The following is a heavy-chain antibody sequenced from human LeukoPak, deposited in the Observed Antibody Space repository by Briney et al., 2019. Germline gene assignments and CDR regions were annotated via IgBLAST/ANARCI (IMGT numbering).Heavy chain of an antibody. Sequence: ASVKVSCKASGYTFTSYYMHWVRQAPGQGLEWVGIINPSGGSTSYAQKFQGRVTMTRDTSTSTVYMELSSLRSEDTAVYYCARGELGYSYGPYYFDYWGQGTLVTVSS. D-gene: IGHD5-18*01. CDR3: ARGELGYSYGPYYFDY. V-gene: IGHV1-46*01. CDR2: INPSGGST. J-gene: IGHJ4*02. CDR1: GYTFTSYY.